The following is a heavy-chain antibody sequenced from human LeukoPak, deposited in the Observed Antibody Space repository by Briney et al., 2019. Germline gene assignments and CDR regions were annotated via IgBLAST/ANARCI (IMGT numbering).Heavy chain of an antibody. D-gene: IGHD1-26*01. V-gene: IGHV3-23*01. CDR1: GFTFSSYA. Sequence: GGSLRLSCAASGFTFSSYAMSWVRQAPGKGLEWVSAISGSGGSTYYADSVKGRFTISRDNSKNTLYLQMNSLRAEDTAVYYCAKPGYGIVGATKYFQHWGQGTLVTVSS. CDR2: ISGSGGST. CDR3: AKPGYGIVGATKYFQH. J-gene: IGHJ1*01.